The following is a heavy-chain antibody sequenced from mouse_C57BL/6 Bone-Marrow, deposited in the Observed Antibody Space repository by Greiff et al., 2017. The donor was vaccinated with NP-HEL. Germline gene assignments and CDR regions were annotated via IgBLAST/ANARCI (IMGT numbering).Heavy chain of an antibody. Sequence: EVQLQQSGAELVRPGASVKLSCTASGFNIKDYYMHWVKQRPEQGLEWIGRIDPEDGDTEYAPKFQGKATMTADTSSNTAYLPLRSLTSEDTAVSYCTTGYYGSSYYWGQGTTLTVSS. D-gene: IGHD1-1*01. CDR3: TTGYYGSSYY. J-gene: IGHJ2*01. V-gene: IGHV14-1*01. CDR1: GFNIKDYY. CDR2: IDPEDGDT.